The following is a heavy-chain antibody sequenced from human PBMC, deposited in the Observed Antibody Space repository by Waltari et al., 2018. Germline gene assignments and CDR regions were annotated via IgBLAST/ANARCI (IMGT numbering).Heavy chain of an antibody. CDR3: ARDYRMIVVTSHAFDI. J-gene: IGHJ3*02. CDR1: GFTFSSYS. D-gene: IGHD3-22*01. CDR2: ISSSSSYI. Sequence: EVQLVESGGGLVKPGGSLRLSCAASGFTFSSYSMNWVRQAPGKGLEWVSSISSSSSYIYYADSVKCRFTISRDNAKNSLYLQMNSLRAEDTAVYYCARDYRMIVVTSHAFDIWGQGTMVTVSS. V-gene: IGHV3-21*01.